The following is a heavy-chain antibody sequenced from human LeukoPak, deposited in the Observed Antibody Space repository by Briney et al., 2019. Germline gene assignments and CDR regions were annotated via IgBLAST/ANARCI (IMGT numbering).Heavy chain of an antibody. Sequence: ASVKVSCTASGYTFTSYGISWVRQAPGQGLEWMGWISAYNGDTNYAQKVQGRVTMTTDTSTSTAYMELRSLRSDDTAVYYCARDTLLSVVVVPAANVYFDYWGQGTLVTVSS. J-gene: IGHJ4*02. CDR2: ISAYNGDT. V-gene: IGHV1-18*04. CDR3: ARDTLLSVVVVPAANVYFDY. D-gene: IGHD2-2*01. CDR1: GYTFTSYG.